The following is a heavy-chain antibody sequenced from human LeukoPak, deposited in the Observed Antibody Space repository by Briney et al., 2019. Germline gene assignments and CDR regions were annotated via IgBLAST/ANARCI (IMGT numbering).Heavy chain of an antibody. Sequence: PGGSLRLSCKGSGYSFTNYRISWVRHMPGRGLEWMGWIDASDSYTNYSPSFQGHVTNSADKSSSTAYLQWSSLKASDTAIYYCARHVLYSYGPQWWFDPWGQGTLVTVSS. CDR2: IDASDSYT. J-gene: IGHJ5*02. CDR1: GYSFTNYR. CDR3: ARHVLYSYGPQWWFDP. D-gene: IGHD5-18*01. V-gene: IGHV5-10-1*01.